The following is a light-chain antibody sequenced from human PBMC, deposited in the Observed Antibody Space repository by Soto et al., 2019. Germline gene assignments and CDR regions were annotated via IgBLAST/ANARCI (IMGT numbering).Light chain of an antibody. CDR3: AAWDDSLSGHWV. J-gene: IGLJ3*02. V-gene: IGLV1-47*01. Sequence: QSVLTQPPSASGTPGQRVTISCSGSSSNIGSNYVYWYQQLPGTAPKLLIYRNNQRRSGVPDRFSGSKSGTSASLGISGLRSGDDADYYCAAWDDSLSGHWVFGGGTKLTV. CDR1: SSNIGSNY. CDR2: RNN.